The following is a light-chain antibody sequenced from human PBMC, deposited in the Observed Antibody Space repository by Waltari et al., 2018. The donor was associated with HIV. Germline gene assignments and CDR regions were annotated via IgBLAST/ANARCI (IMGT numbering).Light chain of an antibody. CDR3: CSYSSSGTVL. J-gene: IGLJ2*01. Sequence: HSVLTQPASMSGSLAQSLPISRLGSSNAVGRFNYFSWYQQSPDKAPRLVIYDVSNRPSGVSGRFSGSKSGSAASLTISGLQPEDEADYYCCSYSSSGTVLFGGGTRLTVL. CDR2: DVS. V-gene: IGLV2-14*03. CDR1: SNAVGRFNY.